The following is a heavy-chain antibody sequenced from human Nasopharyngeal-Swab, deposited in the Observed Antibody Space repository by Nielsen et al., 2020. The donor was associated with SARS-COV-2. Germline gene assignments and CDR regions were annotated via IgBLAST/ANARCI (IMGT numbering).Heavy chain of an antibody. V-gene: IGHV3-23*01. D-gene: IGHD3-22*01. CDR3: ARRYYYEDY. J-gene: IGHJ4*02. CDR1: GFTFRSYA. CDR2: INNSGGNT. Sequence: GESLKISCAASGFTFRSYAMSWVRQAPGGGLEWVSTINNSGGNTHYADSVKGHFTISRDNSKNTLYLQMSSLRAEDTAVYYCARRYYYEDYWGQGTLVTASS.